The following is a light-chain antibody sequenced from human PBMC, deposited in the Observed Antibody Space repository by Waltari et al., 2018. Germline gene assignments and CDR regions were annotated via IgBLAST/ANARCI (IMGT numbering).Light chain of an antibody. Sequence: DIQMAQSPPSLSAPIGDTVTITCRASQNIYNYIKWYHHKPGKAPKLLNYSSSTLQSGVPSLIVSSGYGTDFALTISSLQPDDFATYFCQQSYSTPYLTFGGGTKVEVK. CDR3: QQSYSTPYLT. CDR2: SSS. J-gene: IGKJ4*02. V-gene: IGKV1-39*01. CDR1: QNIYNY.